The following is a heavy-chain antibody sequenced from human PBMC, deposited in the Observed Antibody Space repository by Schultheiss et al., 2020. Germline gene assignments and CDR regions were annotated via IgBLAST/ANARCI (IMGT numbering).Heavy chain of an antibody. V-gene: IGHV3-30-3*01. J-gene: IGHJ4*02. CDR2: ISYDGSNK. D-gene: IGHD3-9*01. CDR1: GFTFSSYA. Sequence: GGSLRLSCAASGFTFSSYAMHWVRQAPGKGLEWVAVISYDGSNKYYADSVKGRFTISRDNSKNTLYLQMNSLRAEDTAVYYCARVGRYFDWSYFDYWGQGTLVIVSS. CDR3: ARVGRYFDWSYFDY.